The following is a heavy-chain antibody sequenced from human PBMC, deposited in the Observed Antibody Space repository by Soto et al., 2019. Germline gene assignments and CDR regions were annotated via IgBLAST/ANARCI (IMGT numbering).Heavy chain of an antibody. J-gene: IGHJ6*02. D-gene: IGHD6-19*01. Sequence: GESLKISCKGSGYSFTSYWISWVRQMPGKGLEWMGRIDPSDSYTNYSPSFQGHVTISADKSISTAYLQWSSLKASDTAVYYCARVPSPIAVAGRDYYYYGMDVWGQGTTVTVSS. CDR2: IDPSDSYT. CDR3: ARVPSPIAVAGRDYYYYGMDV. CDR1: GYSFTSYW. V-gene: IGHV5-10-1*01.